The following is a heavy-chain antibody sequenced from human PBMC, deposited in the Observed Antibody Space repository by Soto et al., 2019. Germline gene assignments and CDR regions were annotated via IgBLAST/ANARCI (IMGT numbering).Heavy chain of an antibody. CDR3: AGGPLYYFDY. CDR2: LSSGSTNK. J-gene: IGHJ4*02. D-gene: IGHD3-16*01. Sequence: EVQLVESGGGLVKPGGSLRLSCAASGVTFNTYTRNWVRRAPGKGLEWVSSLSSGSTNKFYADSVKGRFTISRDNAKKSLYPLMHSLTAEDTAMYYCAGGPLYYFDYCGQGPLVTVSS. CDR1: GVTFNTYT. V-gene: IGHV3-21*01.